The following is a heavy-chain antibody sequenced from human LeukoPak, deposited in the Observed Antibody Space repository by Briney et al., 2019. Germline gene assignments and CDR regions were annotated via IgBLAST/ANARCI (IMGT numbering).Heavy chain of an antibody. J-gene: IGHJ4*02. Sequence: ASVKVSCKASGYTFTSYYMHWVRQAPGQGLEWMGIINTSGGSTNYAQKSQGRVTMSRDTSTSTVYMELSSLRSEDTAVYYCARDLKPPRYSSSWYHAFDYGGQGTLVTVS. CDR1: GYTFTSYY. V-gene: IGHV1-46*01. CDR2: INTSGGST. D-gene: IGHD6-13*01. CDR3: ARDLKPPRYSSSWYHAFDY.